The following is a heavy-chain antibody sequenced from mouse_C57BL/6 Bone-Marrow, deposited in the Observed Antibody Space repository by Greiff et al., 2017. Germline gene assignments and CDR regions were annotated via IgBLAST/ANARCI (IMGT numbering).Heavy chain of an antibody. CDR1: GFTFSDYG. V-gene: IGHV5-17*01. J-gene: IGHJ3*01. Sequence: EVMLVASGGGLVKPGGSLKLSCAASGFTFSDYGMHWVRQAPEKGLEWVAYISSGSSTIYYADTVKGRFTISRDNAKNTLFLQMTSLRSEDTAMYYCARTLLGAYWGQGTLVTVSA. CDR2: ISSGSSTI. D-gene: IGHD2-10*01. CDR3: ARTLLGAY.